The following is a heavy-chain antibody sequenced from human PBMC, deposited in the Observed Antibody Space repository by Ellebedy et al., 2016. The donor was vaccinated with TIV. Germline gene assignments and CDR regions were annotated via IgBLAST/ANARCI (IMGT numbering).Heavy chain of an antibody. J-gene: IGHJ3*01. CDR2: ITPNSGGT. CDR3: AAGYTYGYRAFDF. D-gene: IGHD5-18*01. CDR1: GYTFTGNY. V-gene: IGHV1-2*02. Sequence: AASVKVSCKASGYTFTGNYMQWVRQAPGQGLEWLGWITPNSGGTNYAQKFQRRVHMTRDTSISTAYMDLSRLRPDDTAVYDCAAGYTYGYRAFDFWGQGTTVTVSS.